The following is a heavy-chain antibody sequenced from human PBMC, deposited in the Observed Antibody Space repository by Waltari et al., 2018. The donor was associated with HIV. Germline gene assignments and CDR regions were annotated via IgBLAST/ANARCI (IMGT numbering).Heavy chain of an antibody. CDR2: ISYSGSA. CDR3: AGAPNGDFSWLDP. D-gene: IGHD4-17*01. J-gene: IGHJ5*02. Sequence: QLQLQESGPGLVKPSETLSLTCTVSGGSVTSSTYHWGWLRQAPGRGLEWIGAISYSGSAYYNPSLESRVTISLDTSKNQFSLKLQSVTAADTAVYYCAGAPNGDFSWLDPWGQGTLVTVSS. V-gene: IGHV4-39*07. CDR1: GGSVTSSTYH.